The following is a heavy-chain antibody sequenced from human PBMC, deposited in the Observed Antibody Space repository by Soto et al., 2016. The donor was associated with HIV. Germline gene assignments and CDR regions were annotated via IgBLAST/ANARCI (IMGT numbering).Heavy chain of an antibody. J-gene: IGHJ3*02. D-gene: IGHD3-9*01. CDR2: IRSSRSYI. Sequence: EVQLVESGGGLVKPGKSLRLSCAASGFTLRSYSMNWVRQAPGKGLEWVSSIRSSRSYIYYADSVKGRFTISRDIDKNSLYLQMNSLGVNDTAIYYCARATHLDILTWGYDAFDIWGQGTTVTVSS. CDR1: GFTLRSYS. V-gene: IGHV3-21*06. CDR3: ARATHLDILTWGYDAFDI.